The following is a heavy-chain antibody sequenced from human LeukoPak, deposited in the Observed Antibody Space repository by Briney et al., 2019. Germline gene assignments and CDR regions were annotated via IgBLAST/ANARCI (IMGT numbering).Heavy chain of an antibody. Sequence: SETLSLTCTVSGGSISSGGYYWSWIRQHPGKGLEWIGYIYYSGSTYYNPSLKSRVTISVDTSKNQFSLKLSSVTAADTAVYYCARDRSCRNGVCCNWFDPWGQGTLVTVSS. CDR3: ARDRSCRNGVCCNWFDP. CDR1: GGSISSGGYY. V-gene: IGHV4-31*03. D-gene: IGHD2-8*01. CDR2: IYYSGST. J-gene: IGHJ5*02.